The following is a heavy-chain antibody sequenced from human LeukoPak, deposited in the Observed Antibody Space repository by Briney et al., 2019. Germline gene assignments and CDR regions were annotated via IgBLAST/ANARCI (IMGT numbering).Heavy chain of an antibody. J-gene: IGHJ4*02. CDR1: GGSINSPDYF. Sequence: SETLSLTCTVSGGSINSPDYFWTWIRQPPGKGLEWIGYVYHSGSTYYNPSLKSRVTISVDRSKNQFSLKLNSVTAADTAVYYCARFKRAGGWSYFDYWGQGTLVTVSS. CDR3: ARFKRAGGWSYFDY. D-gene: IGHD6-19*01. V-gene: IGHV4-30-2*01. CDR2: VYHSGST.